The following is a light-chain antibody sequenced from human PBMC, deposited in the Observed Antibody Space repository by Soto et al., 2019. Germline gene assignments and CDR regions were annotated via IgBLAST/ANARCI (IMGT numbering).Light chain of an antibody. Sequence: QSALTQPPSASGSPEQSVTISCTGTSSDVGGYNYVSWYQQHPGKAPKLIIYEVSKRPSGVPDRFSGSKSGNTASLTVSGLQAEDEADYYCSAYGGSITVVFGGGTKLTVL. J-gene: IGLJ2*01. CDR1: SSDVGGYNY. CDR3: SAYGGSITVV. V-gene: IGLV2-8*01. CDR2: EVS.